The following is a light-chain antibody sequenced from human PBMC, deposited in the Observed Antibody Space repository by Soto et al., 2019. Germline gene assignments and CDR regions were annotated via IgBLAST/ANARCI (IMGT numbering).Light chain of an antibody. CDR3: QQYYSPPWT. Sequence: DIVMTQSPDSLAVSLGERATINCKSSQNILYRSSNKNYLAWYQQKPGQPPKLLIYWASTRESGVPDRFSGSGSGTAFTLTISSLQAEDVAVYYCQQYYSPPWTFGQGTKVEIK. V-gene: IGKV4-1*01. CDR1: QNILYRSSNKNY. J-gene: IGKJ1*01. CDR2: WAS.